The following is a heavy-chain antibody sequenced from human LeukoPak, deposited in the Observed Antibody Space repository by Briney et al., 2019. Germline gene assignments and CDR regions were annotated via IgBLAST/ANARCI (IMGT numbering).Heavy chain of an antibody. J-gene: IGHJ6*03. CDR2: IYHSGST. CDR3: ARGGGTFVYNHYYYMDV. Sequence: SETLSLTCTVSGYSISSGYYWGWIRQPPGKGLEWIGSIYHSGSTYYNPSLKSRVTISVDTSKNQFSLKLSSVTAADTAVYYCARGGGTFVYNHYYYMDVWGKGTTVTVSS. V-gene: IGHV4-38-2*02. CDR1: GYSISSGYY. D-gene: IGHD1-14*01.